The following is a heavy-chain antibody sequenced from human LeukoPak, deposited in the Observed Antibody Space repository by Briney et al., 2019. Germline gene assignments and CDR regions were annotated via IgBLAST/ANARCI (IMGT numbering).Heavy chain of an antibody. CDR1: GFTFSGSA. CDR3: TSLSSGWDYYYYYYMDV. J-gene: IGHJ6*03. CDR2: IRSKANSYAT. V-gene: IGHV3-73*01. Sequence: GGSLRLSCAASGFTFSGSAMHWVREASGKGLEWVGRIRSKANSYATAYAASVKGRFTISRDDSKNTAYLQMNSLKTEDTAVYYCTSLSSGWDYYYYYYMDVWGKGTTVTVSS. D-gene: IGHD6-19*01.